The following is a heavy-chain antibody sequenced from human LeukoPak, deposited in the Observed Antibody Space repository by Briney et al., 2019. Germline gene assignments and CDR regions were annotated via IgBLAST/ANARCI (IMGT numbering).Heavy chain of an antibody. V-gene: IGHV4-34*01. J-gene: IGHJ4*02. CDR2: INHRGST. Sequence: PSETLSLTCAVYGGSFSGYYWSWIRQPPGKGLEWIGEINHRGSTNYNPSLKSRVTISVDTSKNQFSLKLSSVTAADTAVYYCASTDYWGQGTLVTVSS. CDR3: ASTDY. CDR1: GGSFSGYY.